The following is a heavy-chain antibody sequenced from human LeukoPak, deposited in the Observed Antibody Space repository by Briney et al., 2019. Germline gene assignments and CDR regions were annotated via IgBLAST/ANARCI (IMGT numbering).Heavy chain of an antibody. CDR3: AKRYIAVAGTGFDY. CDR1: GFTVSSNY. J-gene: IGHJ4*02. CDR2: IYSGGTT. Sequence: GGSLRLSCAASGFTVSSNYMSWVRQAPGKGLEWVSIIYSGGTTYYADSVKGRFTISRDNSKNTLYLQMNSLRAEDTAVYYCAKRYIAVAGTGFDYWGQGTLVTVSS. V-gene: IGHV3-53*01. D-gene: IGHD6-19*01.